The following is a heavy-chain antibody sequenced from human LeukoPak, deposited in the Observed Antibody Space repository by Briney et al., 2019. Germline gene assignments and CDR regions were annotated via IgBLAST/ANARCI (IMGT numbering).Heavy chain of an antibody. J-gene: IGHJ4*02. V-gene: IGHV3-30-3*02. CDR2: ISYDGSNK. Sequence: PGGSLRLSCAAPGFTFSSYAMSWVRQAPGKGLEWVAVISYDGSNKYYADSVKGRFTISRDNSKNTLYLQMNSLRAEDTAVYYRAKHPSITIFGVEQNWGQGTLVTVSS. CDR1: GFTFSSYA. CDR3: AKHPSITIFGVEQN. D-gene: IGHD3-3*01.